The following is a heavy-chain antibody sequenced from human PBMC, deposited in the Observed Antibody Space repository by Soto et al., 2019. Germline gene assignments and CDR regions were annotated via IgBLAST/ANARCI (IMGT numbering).Heavy chain of an antibody. Sequence: GGSLRLSCEASGFTFSSYWMSWVRQAPGKGLEWVANIKEDGSEKYYVDSVKGRLTISRANAKNSLFLQMNSLRAEDTAVYYCASSPYPSYYYYGMDVWGQGTTVTVSS. CDR2: IKEDGSEK. J-gene: IGHJ6*02. CDR3: ASSPYPSYYYYGMDV. CDR1: GFTFSSYW. V-gene: IGHV3-7*03.